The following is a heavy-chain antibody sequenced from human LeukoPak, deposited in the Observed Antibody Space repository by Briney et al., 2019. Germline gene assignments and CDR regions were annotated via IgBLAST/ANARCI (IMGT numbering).Heavy chain of an antibody. CDR1: GFTFSSFW. CDR2: IRQDGSEK. V-gene: IGHV3-7*05. J-gene: IGHJ4*02. CDR3: ARAPLDWVNYFDY. D-gene: IGHD3-9*01. Sequence: PGGSLRLSCAASGFTFSSFWMVWVRQAPGKGLEWVASIRQDGSEKYYVDSVKGRFIISRDNAKNSLYLQMNSLRAEDTAVYYCARAPLDWVNYFDYWGRGTLVTVSS.